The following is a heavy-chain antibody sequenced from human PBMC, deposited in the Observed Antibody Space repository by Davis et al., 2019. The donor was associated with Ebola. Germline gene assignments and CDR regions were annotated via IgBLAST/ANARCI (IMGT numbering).Heavy chain of an antibody. D-gene: IGHD3-10*01. Sequence: ASVKVSCKASGYTFTSFGITWVRQAPGQGLEWMGGINPISGDTNYAESFQGRVTMTRDTSLSTVYMELTSLRSDDTAVYYCARDLSYSYYYHYYGMDVWGQGTTVTVSS. CDR2: INPISGDT. V-gene: IGHV1-2*02. J-gene: IGHJ6*02. CDR1: GYTFTSFG. CDR3: ARDLSYSYYYHYYGMDV.